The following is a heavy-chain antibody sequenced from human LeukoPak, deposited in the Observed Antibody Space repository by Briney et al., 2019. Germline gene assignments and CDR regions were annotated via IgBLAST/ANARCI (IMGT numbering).Heavy chain of an antibody. V-gene: IGHV1-69*13. J-gene: IGHJ4*02. CDR3: ARAEEGVLRYFDWVV. CDR1: GGTFSSYA. Sequence: GASVKVSCKASGGTFSSYAISWVRQAPGQGLEWMGGIIPIFGTANYAQKFQGRVTITADESTSTAYMELSSLRSEDTAVYYCARAEEGVLRYFDWVVWGQGTLVTVSS. D-gene: IGHD3-9*01. CDR2: IIPIFGTA.